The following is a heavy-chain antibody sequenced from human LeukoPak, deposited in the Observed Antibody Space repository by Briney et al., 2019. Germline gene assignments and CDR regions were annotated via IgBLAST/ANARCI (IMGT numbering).Heavy chain of an antibody. CDR2: INSDGSSI. D-gene: IGHD2-15*01. V-gene: IGHV3-74*01. CDR3: ARDKGYCSGGSCYLNWFDP. Sequence: PGGSLRLSCAASGFTFSSYWMHWVRQAPGKGLVWVSRINSDGSSITYADSVKGRFTISRDNAKNTLYLQMNSLRAEDTAVYYCARDKGYCSGGSCYLNWFDPWGQGTLVTVSS. CDR1: GFTFSSYW. J-gene: IGHJ5*02.